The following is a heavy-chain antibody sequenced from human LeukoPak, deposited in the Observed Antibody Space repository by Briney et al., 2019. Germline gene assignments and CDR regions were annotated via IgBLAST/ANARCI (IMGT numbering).Heavy chain of an antibody. D-gene: IGHD4-11*01. Sequence: GASVKVSCKASGYTFTGNYMHWVRQAPGQGLEWMGWINPNSGGTNYAQKFQGRVTMTRDTSISTAYMELSRLRSDDTAVYYCARWMATVTTPDYWGQGTLVTVSS. V-gene: IGHV1-2*02. CDR2: INPNSGGT. J-gene: IGHJ4*02. CDR1: GYTFTGNY. CDR3: ARWMATVTTPDY.